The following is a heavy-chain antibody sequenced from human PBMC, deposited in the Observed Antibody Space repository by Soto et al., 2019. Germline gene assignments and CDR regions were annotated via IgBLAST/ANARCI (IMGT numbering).Heavy chain of an antibody. Sequence: GGSLRLSCAASGFTFSSYWMSWVRQAPGKGLEWVANINQGGSQKYYVDSVKGRFTISRDNAKNSLYLQMNSLRAEDTAVYYCARIYCSTTSCYYDYWGQGTLVTVSS. V-gene: IGHV3-7*01. D-gene: IGHD2-2*01. CDR3: ARIYCSTTSCYYDY. CDR2: INQGGSQK. J-gene: IGHJ4*02. CDR1: GFTFSSYW.